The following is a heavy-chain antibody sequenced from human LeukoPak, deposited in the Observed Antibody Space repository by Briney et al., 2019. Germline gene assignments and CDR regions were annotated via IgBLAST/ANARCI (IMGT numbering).Heavy chain of an antibody. J-gene: IGHJ3*02. CDR2: IYHSGST. CDR3: ARTDYYDSSGYYYPDAFDI. V-gene: IGHV4-4*02. D-gene: IGHD3-22*01. CDR1: GGSISSSNW. Sequence: PSGTLSLTCAVSGGSISSSNWWSWVRLPPGKGLEWIGEIYHSGSTNYNPSLKSRVTISVDKSKNQFSLKLSSVTAADTAVYYCARTDYYDSSGYYYPDAFDIWGQGTMVTVSS.